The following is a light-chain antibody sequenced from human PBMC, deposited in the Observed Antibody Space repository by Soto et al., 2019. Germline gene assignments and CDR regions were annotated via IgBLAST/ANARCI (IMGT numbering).Light chain of an antibody. V-gene: IGLV2-11*01. CDR1: SSDVGGYNF. CDR3: CSYAGSYTWV. J-gene: IGLJ3*02. CDR2: DVS. Sequence: QSALTQPRSVSGSPGQSVTISSTGTSSDVGGYNFVSWYQQHPGKAPKLMIYDVSKRPSGVPDRLSGSKSGNTASLTISGLQAEDEDDYYCCSYAGSYTWVFGGGTKLTVL.